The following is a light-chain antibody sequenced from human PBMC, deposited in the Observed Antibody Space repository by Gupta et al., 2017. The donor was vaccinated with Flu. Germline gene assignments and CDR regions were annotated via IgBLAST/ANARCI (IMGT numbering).Light chain of an antibody. CDR3: QQYYEYPIT. CDR1: QNIKNW. Sequence: IEMTQSPPTLSAAVGDRVAITCRASQNIKNWLAWYHQKPGKAPSLLVYKASHLEAGVPSRFNGGGSGTEFVLSITDLQPQDIGTYYCQQYYEYPITFGGGTRLEIK. V-gene: IGKV1-5*03. CDR2: KAS. J-gene: IGKJ4*01.